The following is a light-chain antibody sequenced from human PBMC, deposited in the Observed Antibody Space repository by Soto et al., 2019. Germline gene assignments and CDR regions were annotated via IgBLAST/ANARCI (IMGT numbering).Light chain of an antibody. CDR1: SSDVGGYNY. CDR3: SSYTSSSTLLYV. J-gene: IGLJ1*01. Sequence: QSALTQPASVSGSPGQSITISCTGTSSDVGGYNYVSRYQQHPGKAPKLMIYDVSNRPSGVSNRFSGSKSGNTASLTISGLQAEDEADYYCSSYTSSSTLLYVFGTGTKSPS. V-gene: IGLV2-14*01. CDR2: DVS.